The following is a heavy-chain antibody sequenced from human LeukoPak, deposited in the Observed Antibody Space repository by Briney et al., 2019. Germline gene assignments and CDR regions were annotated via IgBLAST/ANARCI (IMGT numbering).Heavy chain of an antibody. CDR2: ISAYNGNT. J-gene: IGHJ4*02. Sequence: ASVKVSCKASGYTFTSYGISWVRQAPGQGLEWMGWISAYNGNTNYAQKLQGRVTMTTDTSTSTAYMELRSLRSEDTAVYYCALSYGPQYYFDYWGQGTLVTVSS. CDR1: GYTFTSYG. V-gene: IGHV1-18*01. CDR3: ALSYGPQYYFDY. D-gene: IGHD5-18*01.